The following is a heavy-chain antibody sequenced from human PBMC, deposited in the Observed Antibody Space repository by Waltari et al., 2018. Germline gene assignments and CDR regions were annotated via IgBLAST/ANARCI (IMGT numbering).Heavy chain of an antibody. CDR1: GYTFSNFA. CDR3: ARGGPNSSGWTLDY. D-gene: IGHD6-19*01. V-gene: IGHV1-3*02. J-gene: IGHJ4*02. CDR2: SVGGNSHT. Sequence: QVQLVQSGAEVKKPGASVKVSCKASGYTFSNFAIQWVRQVPGQRPAWLGWSVGGNSHTIYSRSSQQFQVTVTITRDTSATTSYMELSSLKSDDTAVYYCARGGPNSSGWTLDYWGQGTLVTVSS.